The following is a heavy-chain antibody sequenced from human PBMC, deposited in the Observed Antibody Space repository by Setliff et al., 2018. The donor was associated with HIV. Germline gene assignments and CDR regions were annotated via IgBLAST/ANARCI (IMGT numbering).Heavy chain of an antibody. D-gene: IGHD3-9*01. CDR1: GYSFTNYG. J-gene: IGHJ3*01. Sequence: EASVKVSCKASGYSFTNYGISWVRQAPGQGLEWMGWISSYNDNTNYALNLQGRVTMTTDTSTSTAYMELRSLISDDTAIYYCAREAPRYASGAFDFWGQGTMVTVSS. V-gene: IGHV1-18*01. CDR2: ISSYNDNT. CDR3: AREAPRYASGAFDF.